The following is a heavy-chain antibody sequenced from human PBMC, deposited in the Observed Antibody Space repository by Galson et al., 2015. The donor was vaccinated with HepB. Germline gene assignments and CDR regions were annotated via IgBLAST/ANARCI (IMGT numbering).Heavy chain of an antibody. CDR2: INHSGST. CDR1: GGSFSGYY. J-gene: IGHJ6*02. D-gene: IGHD3-16*02. CDR3: ARVRHPKYYVWGSYRYGHSQDYYGMDV. V-gene: IGHV4-34*01. Sequence: SETLSLTCAVYGGSFSGYYWSWIRQPPGKGLEWIGEINHSGSTNYNPSLKSRVTISVDTSKNQFSLKLSSVTAADTAVYYCARVRHPKYYVWGSYRYGHSQDYYGMDVWGQGTLVTVSS.